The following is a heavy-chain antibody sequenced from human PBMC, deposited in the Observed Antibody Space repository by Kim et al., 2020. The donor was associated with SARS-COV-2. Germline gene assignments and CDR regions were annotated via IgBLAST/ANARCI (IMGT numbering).Heavy chain of an antibody. J-gene: IGHJ6*01. CDR1: GFTFSTYA. V-gene: IGHV3-30*04. Sequence: GGSLRLSCAASGFTFSTYAMHWVRQPPGKGLEWVALISHDGSDTYYGDSMKGRVTIPRDNSKNTLYLQMQLNSLRGEDTAVYYCTRNRAIGSNYYGMDV. CDR3: TRNRAIGSNYYGMDV. D-gene: IGHD1-26*01. CDR2: ISHDGSDT.